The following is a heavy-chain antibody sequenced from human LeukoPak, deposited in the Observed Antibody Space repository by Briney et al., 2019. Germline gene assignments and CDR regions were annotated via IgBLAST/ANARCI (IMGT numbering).Heavy chain of an antibody. D-gene: IGHD2-15*01. Sequence: SQTLSLTCTVSGGSISSGGYYWSWIRQHPGKGLEWIGDIYYSGSTYYNPSLKSRVTISVETSKNQFSLKLSSVTAADTAVYYCARGYCSGGSCGGIDYWGQGTLVTVSS. CDR3: ARGYCSGGSCGGIDY. V-gene: IGHV4-31*03. CDR2: IYYSGST. CDR1: GGSISSGGYY. J-gene: IGHJ4*02.